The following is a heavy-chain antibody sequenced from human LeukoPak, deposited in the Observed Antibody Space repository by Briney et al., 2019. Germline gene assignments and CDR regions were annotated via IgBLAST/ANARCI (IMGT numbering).Heavy chain of an antibody. CDR2: ISYDGSNK. D-gene: IGHD5-18*01. Sequence: GGSLRLSCAASGFTFSSYAMHWVRQAPGKGLEWVAVISYDGSNKYYADSVKGRFTISRDNAKNSLYLQMNSLRAEDTAVYYCARDTPKRGHSYGTFDYWGQGTLVTVSS. J-gene: IGHJ4*02. CDR1: GFTFSSYA. CDR3: ARDTPKRGHSYGTFDY. V-gene: IGHV3-30*04.